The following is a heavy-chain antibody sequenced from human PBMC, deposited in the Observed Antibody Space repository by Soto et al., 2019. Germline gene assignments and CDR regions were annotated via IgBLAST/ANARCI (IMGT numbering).Heavy chain of an antibody. D-gene: IGHD3-22*01. Sequence: GGSLRLSCAASGFTFSSYGMHWVRQAPGKGLEWVAVISYDGSNKYYADSVKGRFTISRDNSKNTLYLQMNSLRAEDTAVYYCAKDFTYYDSSGPPDYWGQGTLVTVSS. CDR3: AKDFTYYDSSGPPDY. CDR2: ISYDGSNK. J-gene: IGHJ4*02. CDR1: GFTFSSYG. V-gene: IGHV3-30*18.